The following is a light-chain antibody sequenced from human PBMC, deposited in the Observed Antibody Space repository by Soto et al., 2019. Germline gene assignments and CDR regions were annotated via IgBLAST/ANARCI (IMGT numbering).Light chain of an antibody. CDR1: SSNIGMNY. Sequence: QSVLTQPPSVSAAPGQKVTISCSGGSSNIGMNYVSWYQQLPGTAPKLLIYENTKRPSGIPDRFSSSNSGTSATLDITGLRTGDEADYYCGTWDSSLSAVVFGEGPRSPS. V-gene: IGLV1-51*02. J-gene: IGLJ2*01. CDR2: ENT. CDR3: GTWDSSLSAVV.